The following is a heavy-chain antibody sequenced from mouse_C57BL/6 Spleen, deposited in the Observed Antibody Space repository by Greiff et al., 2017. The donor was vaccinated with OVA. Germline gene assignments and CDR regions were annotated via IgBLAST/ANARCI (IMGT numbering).Heavy chain of an antibody. Sequence: EVKLMESGAELVKPGASVKLSCTASGFNIKDYYMHWVKQRTEQGLEWIGRIDPEDGETKYAPKFQGKATITADTSSNTAYLQLSSLTSEDTAVYYCARGYYGSRGDYYAMDYWGQGTSVTVSS. J-gene: IGHJ4*01. CDR2: IDPEDGET. D-gene: IGHD1-1*01. V-gene: IGHV14-2*01. CDR1: GFNIKDYY. CDR3: ARGYYGSRGDYYAMDY.